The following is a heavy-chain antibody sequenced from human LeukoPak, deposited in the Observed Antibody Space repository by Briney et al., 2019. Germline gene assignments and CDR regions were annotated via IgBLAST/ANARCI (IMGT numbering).Heavy chain of an antibody. J-gene: IGHJ5*02. V-gene: IGHV4-39*01. CDR3: AGSYYDFWSGYLAPFDP. Sequence: SETLSLTCTVSGGSISSSSYYWGWIRQPPGKGLEWIGSIYYSGSTYYNPSLKSRATISVDTSKNQFSLKLSSVTAADTAVYYCAGSYYDFWSGYLAPFDPWDQGTLVTVSS. CDR1: GGSISSSSYY. CDR2: IYYSGST. D-gene: IGHD3-3*01.